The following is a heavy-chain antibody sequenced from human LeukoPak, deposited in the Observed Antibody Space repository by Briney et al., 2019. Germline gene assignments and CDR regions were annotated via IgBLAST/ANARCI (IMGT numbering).Heavy chain of an antibody. CDR3: AKVSPYYYDSSGYYDY. D-gene: IGHD3-22*01. V-gene: IGHV3-23*01. Sequence: GGSLRLSCAASGFTFSSYAMSWVRQAPGKGLEWVSAISGSGGSTYYADSVKGRFTISRDNSKNTLYLQMNSLRAEDTALYYCAKVSPYYYDSSGYYDYWGQGTLVTVSS. CDR1: GFTFSSYA. CDR2: ISGSGGST. J-gene: IGHJ4*02.